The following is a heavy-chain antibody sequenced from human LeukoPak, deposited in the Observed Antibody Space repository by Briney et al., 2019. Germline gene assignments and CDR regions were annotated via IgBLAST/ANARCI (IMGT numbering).Heavy chain of an antibody. D-gene: IGHD1-1*01. CDR2: INYSGST. CDR1: GGSISSYY. CDR3: ARVSWFPGTSYYYMDV. Sequence: PSETLSLTCTVSGGSISSYYWSWIRQPPGKGLLWIGYINYSGSTNYNPSLKSRVTVSVDTSTNHFSLNLRSVTAADTAVYYCARVSWFPGTSYYYMDVWGKGTTVTVSS. V-gene: IGHV4-59*01. J-gene: IGHJ6*03.